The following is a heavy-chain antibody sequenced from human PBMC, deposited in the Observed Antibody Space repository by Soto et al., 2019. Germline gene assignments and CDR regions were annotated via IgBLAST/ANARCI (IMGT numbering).Heavy chain of an antibody. CDR1: GGSISSSSYF. J-gene: IGHJ5*02. CDR2: IYYSGRT. V-gene: IGHV4-39*01. CDR3: ARHPSDFWFDP. Sequence: QLQLQESGPGLVKPSETLSLTCTVSGGSISSSSYFWGWIRQPPGKGLEWIGRIYYSGRTYYNPSLKSPVPVSVDTPKNQFSLKLSSVTAADTAVYYCARHPSDFWFDPWGQGTLVTVSS. D-gene: IGHD2-21*02.